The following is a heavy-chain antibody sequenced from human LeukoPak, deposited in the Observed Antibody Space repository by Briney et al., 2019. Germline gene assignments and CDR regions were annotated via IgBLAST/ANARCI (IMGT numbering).Heavy chain of an antibody. CDR3: ARQGVSSSWYGDWFDP. CDR1: GGSISSSSYY. Sequence: SETLSLTCTVSGGSISSSSYYWGWIRQPPGKGLEWTGSIYYSGSTYYNPSLKSRVTISVDTSKNQFSLKLSSVTAADTAVYYCARQGVSSSWYGDWFDPWGQGTLVTVSS. CDR2: IYYSGST. V-gene: IGHV4-39*01. J-gene: IGHJ5*02. D-gene: IGHD6-13*01.